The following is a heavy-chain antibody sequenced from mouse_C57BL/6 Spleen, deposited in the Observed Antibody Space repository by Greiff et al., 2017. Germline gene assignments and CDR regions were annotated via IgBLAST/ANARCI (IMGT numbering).Heavy chain of an antibody. D-gene: IGHD5-5*01. Sequence: VQLMESEGGLVQPGSSMKLSCTASGFTFSDYYMAWVRQVPEKGLEWVANINYDGSSTYYLDSLKSRFIISRDNAKNILYLQMSSLKSEDTATYYCARTSYPYYAMDYWGQGTSVTVSS. V-gene: IGHV5-16*01. CDR3: ARTSYPYYAMDY. CDR2: INYDGSST. CDR1: GFTFSDYY. J-gene: IGHJ4*01.